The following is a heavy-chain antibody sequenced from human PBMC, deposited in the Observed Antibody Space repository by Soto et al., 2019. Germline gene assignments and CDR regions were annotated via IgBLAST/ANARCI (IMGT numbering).Heavy chain of an antibody. CDR2: IFWNSGTI. J-gene: IGHJ6*03. D-gene: IGHD2-8*02. V-gene: IGHV3-9*01. CDR3: AKGQCTGVTCYSGDMDV. CDR1: GFSFGDYA. Sequence: DVQLVESGGGLVQPGRSLRLSCEVSGFSFGDYAMHWVRQAPGKGLEWVSGIFWNSGTIAYADSVKGRFTISRDNAKKSLYLQMNRLRPEDTALYYCAKGQCTGVTCYSGDMDVWGKGTAVSVSS.